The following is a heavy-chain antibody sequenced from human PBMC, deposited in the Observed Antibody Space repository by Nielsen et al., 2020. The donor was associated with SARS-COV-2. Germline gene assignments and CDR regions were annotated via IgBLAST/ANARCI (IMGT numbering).Heavy chain of an antibody. CDR2: ISSSSSTS. J-gene: IGHJ6*03. Sequence: WIRQPPGKGLEWLSYISSSSSTSYYADSVKGRFTISRDNTKNSLDLQMNSLSAEDTAVYYCAKGYSGYDWGLYYYYYMDVWGKGTTVTVSS. V-gene: IGHV3-48*04. CDR3: AKGYSGYDWGLYYYYYMDV. D-gene: IGHD5-12*01.